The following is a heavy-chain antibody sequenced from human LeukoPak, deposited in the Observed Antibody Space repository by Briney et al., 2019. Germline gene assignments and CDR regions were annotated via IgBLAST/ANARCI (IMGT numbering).Heavy chain of an antibody. J-gene: IGHJ3*02. Sequence: PSETLSLTCTVSGGSISSYCWSWIRQPPGKGLEWIGYIYYSGSTNYNPSLKSRVTISVDTSKNQFSLKLSSVTAADTAVYYCARQAVAGSADAFDIWGQGTMVTVSS. V-gene: IGHV4-59*08. CDR3: ARQAVAGSADAFDI. CDR2: IYYSGST. CDR1: GGSISSYC. D-gene: IGHD6-19*01.